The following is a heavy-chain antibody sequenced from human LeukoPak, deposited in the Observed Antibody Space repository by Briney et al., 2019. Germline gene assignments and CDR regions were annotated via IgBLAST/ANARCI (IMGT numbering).Heavy chain of an antibody. D-gene: IGHD2-21*01. CDR2: IRYDGSNK. Sequence: PGGSLRLSCAASGFTFSSYGMHWVRQAPGKGLEWVAFIRYDGSNKYYADSVKGRFTISRDNAKNSLYLQMNSLRAEDTGVYYCARLNWFDPWGQGSLVTVSS. CDR3: ARLNWFDP. V-gene: IGHV3-30*02. J-gene: IGHJ5*02. CDR1: GFTFSSYG.